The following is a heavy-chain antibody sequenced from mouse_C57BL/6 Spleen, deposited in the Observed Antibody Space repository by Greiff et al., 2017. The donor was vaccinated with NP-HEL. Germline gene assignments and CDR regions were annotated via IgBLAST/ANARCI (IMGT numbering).Heavy chain of an antibody. D-gene: IGHD1-1*01. CDR3: ARRPVVAPCDMDY. V-gene: IGHV5-17*01. Sequence: EVQLMESGGGLVKPGGSLKLSCAASGFTFSDYGMHWVRQAPEKGLEWVAYISRGSSTIYYADTVKGRATISRDNAKNTLFLQMTSLRSEDTAMYYCARRPVVAPCDMDYWGKGTSVTVSS. CDR2: ISRGSSTI. CDR1: GFTFSDYG. J-gene: IGHJ4*01.